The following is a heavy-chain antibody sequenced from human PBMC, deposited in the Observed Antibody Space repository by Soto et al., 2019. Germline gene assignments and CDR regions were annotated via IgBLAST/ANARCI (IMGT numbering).Heavy chain of an antibody. CDR2: ISAYNGNT. J-gene: IGHJ4*02. CDR3: ALWVLEWLPNGFDY. D-gene: IGHD3-3*01. V-gene: IGHV1-18*01. Sequence: ASVKVSCKASGYTFTSYGISWVRQAPGQGLEWMGWISAYNGNTNYAQKLQGRFTISRDNAKNSLYLQMNSLRAEDTAVYYCALWVLEWLPNGFDYWGQGTLVTVS. CDR1: GYTFTSYG.